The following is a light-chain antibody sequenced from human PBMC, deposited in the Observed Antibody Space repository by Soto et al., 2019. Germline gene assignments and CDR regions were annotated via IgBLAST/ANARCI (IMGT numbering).Light chain of an antibody. CDR1: QSVSNNY. CDR2: GAT. V-gene: IGKV3-20*01. CDR3: QQYGSSGT. Sequence: EIVLTQSPGTLSPSPGERATLSCRASQSVSNNYLAWYQQKPGQAPRLLIYGATNRATSIPDRFSSSGSGTDFTLTISRLEPEDFAVYYCQQYGSSGTFGKGTKVEIK. J-gene: IGKJ1*01.